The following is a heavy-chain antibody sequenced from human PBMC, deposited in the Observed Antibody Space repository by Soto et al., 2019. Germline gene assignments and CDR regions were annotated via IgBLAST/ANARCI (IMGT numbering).Heavy chain of an antibody. D-gene: IGHD6-19*01. V-gene: IGHV2-5*02. Sequence: ESGPTLVNPTQTLTLTCTFSGFSLSTSGVGVGWIRQPPGKALEWLALIYWDDDKRYSPSLKSRLTITKDTSKNQVVLTMTNMDPVDTATYYCAHVSTTRGIAVAGPTEEHMDVWGKGTTVTVSS. CDR3: AHVSTTRGIAVAGPTEEHMDV. J-gene: IGHJ6*03. CDR2: IYWDDDK. CDR1: GFSLSTSGVG.